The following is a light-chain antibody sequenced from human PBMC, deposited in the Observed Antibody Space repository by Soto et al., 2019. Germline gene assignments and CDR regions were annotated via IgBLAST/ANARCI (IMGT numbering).Light chain of an antibody. Sequence: IQMTLSPSSVSASVGYRVTITCRASQGISSWLAWYQQKQGKVPKVLIYAASILQSGVPSRFSGSIYGTEFNLTISSLQTDDFATYYCQHYNSYSEAFGQGTKVDTK. CDR1: QGISSW. CDR3: QHYNSYSEA. J-gene: IGKJ1*01. V-gene: IGKV1D-16*01. CDR2: AAS.